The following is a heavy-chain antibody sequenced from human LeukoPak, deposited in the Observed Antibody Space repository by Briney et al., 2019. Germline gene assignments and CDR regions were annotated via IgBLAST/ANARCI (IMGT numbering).Heavy chain of an antibody. D-gene: IGHD3-22*01. CDR3: ARVAWDYYDSSGYRFDY. Sequence: PPGRSLRLSCAASGFTFDDYAMHWVRQAPGKGLEWVSGISWNSDTRTYADSVKGRFTISRDNAKNSLYLQMNSLRAEDTAVYYCARVAWDYYDSSGYRFDYWGQGTLVTVSS. V-gene: IGHV3-9*01. CDR2: ISWNSDTR. CDR1: GFTFDDYA. J-gene: IGHJ4*02.